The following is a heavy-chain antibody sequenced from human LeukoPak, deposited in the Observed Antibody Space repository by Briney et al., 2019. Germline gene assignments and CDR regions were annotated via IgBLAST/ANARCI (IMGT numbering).Heavy chain of an antibody. CDR1: GGSISSSNW. V-gene: IGHV4-4*02. CDR3: ARDLVSGSYSQFDAFDI. CDR2: IYHSGST. Sequence: SGTLSLTCAVSGGSISSSNWWSWVRQPPGKGLEWIGEIYHSGSTNYNPSLKSRVTISVDKSKNQFSLKLSSVTAADTAVYYCARDLVSGSYSQFDAFDIWGQGTMVTVSS. D-gene: IGHD1-26*01. J-gene: IGHJ3*02.